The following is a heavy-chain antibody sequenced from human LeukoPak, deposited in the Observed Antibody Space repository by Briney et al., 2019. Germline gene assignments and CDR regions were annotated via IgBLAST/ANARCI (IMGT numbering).Heavy chain of an antibody. CDR2: ISSDGSNK. D-gene: IGHD3-10*01. CDR3: ARDSTYYYASGSSGPHYFDY. Sequence: GGSLRLSCAASRFTFNTFGMHWVRQAPGKGLEWVAVISSDGSNKYYADSVKGRFTISRDNSKSTLFLQLNSLRPEDAAVYYCARDSTYYYASGSSGPHYFDYWGQGTLVTVSS. V-gene: IGHV3-30*03. CDR1: RFTFNTFG. J-gene: IGHJ4*02.